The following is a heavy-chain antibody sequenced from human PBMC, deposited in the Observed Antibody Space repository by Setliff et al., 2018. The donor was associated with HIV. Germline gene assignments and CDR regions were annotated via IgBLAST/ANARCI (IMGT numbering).Heavy chain of an antibody. CDR3: ARDRRGDYYGSGSCYMGV. Sequence: SETLSLTCTVSGDSISSYYWSWIRQPPGKGLEWIGYIYTSGITDYNPSLKSRVTISGDTSKNQFSLKLSSVTAADTAVYYCARDRRGDYYGSGSCYMGVWGTGTTVTVSS. D-gene: IGHD3-10*01. CDR1: GDSISSYY. CDR2: IYTSGIT. J-gene: IGHJ6*03. V-gene: IGHV4-4*08.